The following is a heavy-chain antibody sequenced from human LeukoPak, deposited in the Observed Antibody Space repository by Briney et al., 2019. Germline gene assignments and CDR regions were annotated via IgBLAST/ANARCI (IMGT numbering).Heavy chain of an antibody. CDR2: ISGSGGST. CDR3: AKGPRRPVGVYFQH. CDR1: GFTVSSNY. Sequence: PGGSLRLSCAASGFTVSSNYMTWVRQAPGKGLEWVSAISGSGGSTYYADSVKGRFTISRDNSKNTLYLQMNSLRAEDTAVYYCAKGPRRPVGVYFQHWGQGTLVTVSS. D-gene: IGHD1-26*01. J-gene: IGHJ1*01. V-gene: IGHV3-23*01.